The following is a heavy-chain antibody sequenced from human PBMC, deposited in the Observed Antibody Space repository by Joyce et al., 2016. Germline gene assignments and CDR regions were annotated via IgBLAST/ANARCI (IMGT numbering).Heavy chain of an antibody. CDR3: ARDPGYCITSSCYRWFDP. D-gene: IGHD2-2*01. CDR1: GASISSYY. CDR2: IYYSGST. V-gene: IGHV4-59*01. Sequence: QVQLQESGPGLVKPSETLSLTCTVSGASISSYYWSCIRQHPGKGLEWIGSIYYSGSTKYNPSLKSRVTISVDTSKKQFALRLSSVTAADTAVYYCARDPGYCITSSCYRWFDPWGQGTLVTVSS. J-gene: IGHJ5*02.